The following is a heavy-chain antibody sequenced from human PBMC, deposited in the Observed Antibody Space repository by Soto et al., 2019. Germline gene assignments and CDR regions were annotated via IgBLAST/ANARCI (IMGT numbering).Heavy chain of an antibody. CDR3: ARGTRDGYNSGSFDY. CDR1: GFTFSSYA. V-gene: IGHV3-64*01. CDR2: ISSNGGST. D-gene: IGHD5-12*01. Sequence: EVQLVESGGGLVQPGGSLRLSCAASGFTFSSYAIHWVRQAPGKGLEYVSAISSNGGSTYYANSVKGRFTISRDNSKNTLYLQMGSQRAEDMAVYYCARGTRDGYNSGSFDYWGQGTLVTVSS. J-gene: IGHJ4*02.